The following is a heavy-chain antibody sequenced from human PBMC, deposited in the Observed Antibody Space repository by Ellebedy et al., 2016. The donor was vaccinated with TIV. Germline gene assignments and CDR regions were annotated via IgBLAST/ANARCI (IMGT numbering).Heavy chain of an antibody. D-gene: IGHD6-13*01. CDR3: ARGIWYYSSSWLDY. CDR2: ISFDGSRK. CDR1: GFTFSGYG. J-gene: IGHJ4*02. V-gene: IGHV3-30*03. Sequence: GESLKISCAASGFTFSGYGIHWVRQAPGKGLEWVAVISFDGSRKYFADSVKGRFTISRDNTNNTLYLQMNSLRVEDTAVYYCARGIWYYSSSWLDYWGQGALVTVSS.